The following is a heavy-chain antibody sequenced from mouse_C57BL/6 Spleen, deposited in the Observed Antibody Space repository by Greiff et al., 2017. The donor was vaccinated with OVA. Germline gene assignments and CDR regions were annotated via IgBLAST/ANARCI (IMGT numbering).Heavy chain of an antibody. V-gene: IGHV5-9*01. D-gene: IGHD1-1*01. J-gene: IGHJ2*01. CDR3: ARQKAITTVVADYFDY. Sequence: EVKLQESGGGLVKPGGSLKLSCAASGFTFSSYTMSWVRQTPEKRLEWVATISGGGGNTYYPDSVKGRFTISRDNAKNTLYLQMSSLRSEDTALYYCARQKAITTVVADYFDYWGQGTTLTVSS. CDR2: ISGGGGNT. CDR1: GFTFSSYT.